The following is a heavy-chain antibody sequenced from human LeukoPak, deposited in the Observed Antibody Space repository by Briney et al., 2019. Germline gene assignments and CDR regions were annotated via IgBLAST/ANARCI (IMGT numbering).Heavy chain of an antibody. V-gene: IGHV1-3*01. CDR2: INAGNGDT. Sequence: GASVKVSCKASGYTFTTYAMHWVRQAPGQGLEWMGWINAGNGDTKYSQKFQGGVTITRDTSASTAYMDLSSLRSEDTAVYYCARGSASGIYPFDYWGQGTLVTVSS. J-gene: IGHJ4*02. CDR3: ARGSASGIYPFDY. CDR1: GYTFTTYA. D-gene: IGHD3-10*01.